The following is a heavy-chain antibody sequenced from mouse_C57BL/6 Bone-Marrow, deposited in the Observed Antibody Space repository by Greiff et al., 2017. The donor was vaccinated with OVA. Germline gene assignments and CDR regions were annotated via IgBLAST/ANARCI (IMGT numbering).Heavy chain of an antibody. CDR3: TRDGYDGYYYFDY. V-gene: IGHV5-9-1*02. D-gene: IGHD2-3*01. J-gene: IGHJ2*01. Sequence: EVHLVESGEGLVKPGGSLKLSCAASGFTFSSYAMSWVRQTPEKRLEWVAYISSGGDYIYYADTVKGRFTISRDNARNTLYLQMSSLKSEDTAMYYCTRDGYDGYYYFDYWGQGTTLTVSS. CDR2: ISSGGDYI. CDR1: GFTFSSYA.